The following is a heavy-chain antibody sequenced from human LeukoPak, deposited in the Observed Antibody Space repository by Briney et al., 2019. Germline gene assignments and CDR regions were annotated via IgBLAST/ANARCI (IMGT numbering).Heavy chain of an antibody. J-gene: IGHJ5*02. CDR1: GGTFSSYA. V-gene: IGHV1-69*06. CDR2: IIPIFGTA. Sequence: SVKVSCKASGGTFSSYAISWVRQAPGQGLEWMGGIIPIFGTANYAQKFQGRVTITADKSTSTAYMELRSLRSDDTAVYYCARGGSYLGLIGWFDPWGQGTLVIVSS. D-gene: IGHD1-26*01. CDR3: ARGGSYLGLIGWFDP.